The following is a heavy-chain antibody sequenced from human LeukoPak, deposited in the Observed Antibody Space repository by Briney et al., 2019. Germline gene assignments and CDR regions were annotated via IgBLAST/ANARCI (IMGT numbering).Heavy chain of an antibody. Sequence: PSETLSLTCTVSGGSISSSSFYWGWIRQPPGKGLEWIGNIYYSGSTYSNPSLKSRVTISVDTSKNQFSLKLSSMTAADTAVYYCARAFIAAAGNAFDIWGQGTMVTVSS. CDR3: ARAFIAAAGNAFDI. CDR2: IYYSGST. D-gene: IGHD6-13*01. V-gene: IGHV4-39*01. CDR1: GGSISSSSFY. J-gene: IGHJ3*02.